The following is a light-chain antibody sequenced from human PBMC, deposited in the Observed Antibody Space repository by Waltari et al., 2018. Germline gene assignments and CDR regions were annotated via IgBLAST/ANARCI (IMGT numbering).Light chain of an antibody. Sequence: DIQMTQSPSTLSASVGDRVTITCRASQSFNRWLAWYPPKPGKAPKLLISKASALQNGVAPRFSGGGSGTEFTLTISNLQPDDSSTYYCQQYEAFPVTFGHGTKVEIK. J-gene: IGKJ1*01. V-gene: IGKV1-5*03. CDR3: QQYEAFPVT. CDR1: QSFNRW. CDR2: KAS.